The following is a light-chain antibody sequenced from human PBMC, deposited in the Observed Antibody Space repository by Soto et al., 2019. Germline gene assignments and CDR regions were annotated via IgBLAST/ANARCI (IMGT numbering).Light chain of an antibody. Sequence: QSVLTQPASVSGSPGQSITISCTGTSSDVGGYNYVSWYQHHPGKAPKLIIYDVTNRPSGVSNPFSGSKSGNTASLTISGLQPEDEADYYCSWYTTGNTRQIVFGTGTKLTVL. CDR2: DVT. J-gene: IGLJ1*01. CDR1: SSDVGGYNY. CDR3: SWYTTGNTRQIV. V-gene: IGLV2-14*03.